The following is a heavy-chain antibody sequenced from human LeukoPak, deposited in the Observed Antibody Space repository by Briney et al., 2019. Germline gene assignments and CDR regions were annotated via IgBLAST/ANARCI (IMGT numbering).Heavy chain of an antibody. CDR3: ARWDTAIIDY. CDR1: GFTFSSYA. V-gene: IGHV3-30-3*01. CDR2: ISYGGSNK. J-gene: IGHJ4*02. Sequence: GRSLRLSCAASGFTFSSYAMHWVRQAPGKGLEWVAVISYGGSNKYYADSVKGRFTISRDNSKNTLYLQMNSLRAEDTAVYYCARWDTAIIDYWGQGTLVTVSS. D-gene: IGHD5-18*01.